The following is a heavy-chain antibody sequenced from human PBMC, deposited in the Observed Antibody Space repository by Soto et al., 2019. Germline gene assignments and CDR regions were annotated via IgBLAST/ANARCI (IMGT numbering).Heavy chain of an antibody. CDR2: IFYSGST. J-gene: IGHJ5*02. CDR3: ARQCRGVICYWFGP. D-gene: IGHD3-10*01. V-gene: IGHV4-39*01. CDR1: SGSISRTIYS. Sequence: PSETLSLTCTVSSGSISRTIYSWDWIRQPPGKGLEWIGSIFYSGSTYYNPSLKSRVTISVDTSKNQFSLTLTSVTAADTAVYYCARQCRGVICYWFGPWGHGTLFTVSS.